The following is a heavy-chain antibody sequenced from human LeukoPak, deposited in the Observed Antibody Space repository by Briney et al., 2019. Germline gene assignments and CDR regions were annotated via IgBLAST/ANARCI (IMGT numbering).Heavy chain of an antibody. J-gene: IGHJ5*02. D-gene: IGHD3-10*01. CDR1: GGTFSSYA. CDR3: ARGSYGSGSYYTLRYNWFDP. CDR2: IIPIFGTA. Sequence: ASVKVSCKASGGTFSSYAISWVRQAPGQGLEWMGGIIPIFGTANYAQKFQGRVTITTDEPTSTTYMELSSLRSEDTAVYYCARGSYGSGSYYTLRYNWFDPWGQGTLVTVSS. V-gene: IGHV1-69*05.